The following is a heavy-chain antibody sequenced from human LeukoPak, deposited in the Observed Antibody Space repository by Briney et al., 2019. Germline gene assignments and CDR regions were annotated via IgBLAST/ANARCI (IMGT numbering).Heavy chain of an antibody. CDR3: ARVDYRNSYFQH. J-gene: IGHJ1*01. V-gene: IGHV3-7*01. CDR2: IKQDGSMK. Sequence: GGSLRLSCAASGFSFSNYWMSWVRQAPGKGLEWVANIKQDGSMKGYVDSVKGRFTISRDNAKNSLYLQMNSLRAEDTAVYYCARVDYRNSYFQHWGQGTLVTVSS. D-gene: IGHD4/OR15-4a*01. CDR1: GFSFSNYW.